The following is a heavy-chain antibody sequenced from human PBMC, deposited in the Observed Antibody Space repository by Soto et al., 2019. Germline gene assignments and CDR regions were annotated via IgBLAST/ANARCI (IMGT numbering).Heavy chain of an antibody. CDR3: ASSVPAALFDY. CDR2: ISSSSSYI. V-gene: IGHV3-21*01. J-gene: IGHJ4*02. CDR1: GFTFSSYS. D-gene: IGHD2-2*01. Sequence: EVQLVESGGGLVKPGGSLRLSCAASGFTFSSYSMNWVCQAPGKGLEWVSSISSSSSYIYYADSVKGRFTISRDNAKNSLYLQMNSLRAEDTAVYYCASSVPAALFDYWGQGTLVTVSS.